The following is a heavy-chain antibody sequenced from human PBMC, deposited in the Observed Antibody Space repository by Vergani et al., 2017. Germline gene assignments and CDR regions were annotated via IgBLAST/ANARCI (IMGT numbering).Heavy chain of an antibody. D-gene: IGHD6-13*01. CDR2: IYYSGST. V-gene: IGHV4-59*11. J-gene: IGHJ4*02. CDR1: GGSISSHY. Sequence: QVQLQESGPGLVKPSETLSLTCTVSGGSISSHYWSWIRQPPGKGLEWIGYIYYSGSTNYNPSLMSRFTISVDTSKNQFSLKLSSVTAADTAVYYCARLCHSSSWDWYFDYWGQGTLVTVAS. CDR3: ARLCHSSSWDWYFDY.